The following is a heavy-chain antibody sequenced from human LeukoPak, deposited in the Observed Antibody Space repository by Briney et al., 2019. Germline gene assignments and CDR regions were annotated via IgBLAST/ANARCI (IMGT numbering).Heavy chain of an antibody. CDR1: GFTFSSYG. D-gene: IGHD3-22*01. Sequence: AGGSLRLSCAASGFTFSSYGMNWVRQAPGKGLEWVSGIISSGASTYYANSVKGRFTISRDNSKNTLYLQMNSLRAEDTAVYYCAKDPLIYYYDSSGYPGAPWGQGTLVTVSS. J-gene: IGHJ5*02. CDR2: IISSGAST. V-gene: IGHV3-23*01. CDR3: AKDPLIYYYDSSGYPGAP.